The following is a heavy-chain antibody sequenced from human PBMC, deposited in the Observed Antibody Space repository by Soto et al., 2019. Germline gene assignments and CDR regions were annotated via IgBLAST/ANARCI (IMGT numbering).Heavy chain of an antibody. D-gene: IGHD5-12*01. CDR1: GYTFTSYG. CDR3: ARVLDVDIVATPDY. J-gene: IGHJ4*02. Sequence: ASVKVSCKASGYTFTSYGISWVRQAPGQGLEWMGWISAYNGNTNYAQKLQGRVTMTTDTSPSTAYMELRSLRSDDTAVYYCARVLDVDIVATPDYWGQGTLVTVSS. CDR2: ISAYNGNT. V-gene: IGHV1-18*01.